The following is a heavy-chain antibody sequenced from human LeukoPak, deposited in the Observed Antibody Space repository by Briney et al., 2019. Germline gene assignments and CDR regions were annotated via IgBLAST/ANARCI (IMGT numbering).Heavy chain of an antibody. V-gene: IGHV3-53*01. Sequence: GGSLRLSCAASGLVVSDNHMSWVRQAPGRGLEWVSVLYSSGGSYHAPSVKGRFSVSRDNSKNTLYLQMNSLRVEDTAVYYCVREGNWAYWGQGTLVTASS. CDR3: VREGNWAY. CDR2: LYSSGGS. CDR1: GLVVSDNH. J-gene: IGHJ4*02. D-gene: IGHD1-1*01.